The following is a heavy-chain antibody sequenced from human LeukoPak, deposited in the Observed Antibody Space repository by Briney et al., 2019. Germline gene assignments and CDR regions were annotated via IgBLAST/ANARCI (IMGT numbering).Heavy chain of an antibody. D-gene: IGHD6-6*01. CDR1: GYTFTSYD. J-gene: IGHJ5*02. CDR3: ARGRAARRGNWFDP. V-gene: IGHV1-8*01. Sequence: ASVKGSCKASGYTFTSYDINWVRQATGQGREWMGWMNPNSGNTGYAQKFQGRVTMTRNTSISTAYMELSSLRSEDTAVYYCARGRAARRGNWFDPWGQGTLVTVSS. CDR2: MNPNSGNT.